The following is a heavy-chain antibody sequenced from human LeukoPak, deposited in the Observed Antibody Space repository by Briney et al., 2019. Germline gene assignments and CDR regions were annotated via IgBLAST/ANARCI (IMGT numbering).Heavy chain of an antibody. CDR1: GFTFNRYG. V-gene: IGHV3-23*01. CDR3: AIDPADYSESNSLDF. D-gene: IGHD3-22*01. CDR2: INDGGKNT. J-gene: IGHJ4*02. Sequence: GGSLRLSCVPSGFTFNRYGMTWFRQAPGQGLEWVSTINDGGKNTHYADSAKGRFTISRDNSKSTLYLQVSSLRAEDTALYYCAIDPADYSESNSLDFWGQGTRVTVSS.